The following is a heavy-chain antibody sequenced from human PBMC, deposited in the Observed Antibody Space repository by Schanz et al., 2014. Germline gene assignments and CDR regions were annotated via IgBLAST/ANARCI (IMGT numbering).Heavy chain of an antibody. Sequence: QVQLVESGGGGVQPGGSLRLSCAASGFTFSSYGIHGVRQAPGKGLEWVTFIRIDGSDKYYADSVKGRFSVSRDNSKNTLYLQMNSLRADDTAVYYCAKDQLANYRGSGYNWFDPWGQGTLVTVSS. V-gene: IGHV3-30*02. CDR3: AKDQLANYRGSGYNWFDP. CDR1: GFTFSSYG. J-gene: IGHJ5*02. CDR2: IRIDGSDK. D-gene: IGHD3-10*01.